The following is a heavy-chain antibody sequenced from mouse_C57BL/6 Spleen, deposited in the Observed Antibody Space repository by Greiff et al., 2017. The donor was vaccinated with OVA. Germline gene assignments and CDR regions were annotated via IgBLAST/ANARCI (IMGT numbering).Heavy chain of an antibody. V-gene: IGHV1-15*01. CDR2: IDPETGGT. Sequence: QVQLQQSGAELVRPGASVTLSCKASGYTFTDYEMHWVKQTPVHGLEWIGAIDPETGGTAYNQKFKGKAILTADKSSSTAYMELRSLTSEDSAVYDCTSPYYYGSSSHDYWGQGTSVTVSS. CDR3: TSPYYYGSSSHDY. D-gene: IGHD1-1*01. CDR1: GYTFTDYE. J-gene: IGHJ4*01.